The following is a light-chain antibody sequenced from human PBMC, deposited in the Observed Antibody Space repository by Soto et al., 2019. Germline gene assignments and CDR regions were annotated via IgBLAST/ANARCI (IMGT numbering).Light chain of an antibody. J-gene: IGKJ1*01. CDR2: SVS. V-gene: IGKV3-20*01. CDR1: QSVSNDY. CDR3: QQYGSPRT. Sequence: EMVLTHSPGTLSLSPWDIATLSCRASQSVSNDYVARVQQKPVQTPRLLIYSVSSRATGIPDRFSGSGSGTDFTLTISRLEPEDFAVYYCQQYGSPRTFGHGTKVDIK.